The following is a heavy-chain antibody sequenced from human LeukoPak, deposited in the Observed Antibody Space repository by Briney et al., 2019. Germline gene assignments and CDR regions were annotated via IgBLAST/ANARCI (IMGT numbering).Heavy chain of an antibody. Sequence: GGSLRLSCAASGFTFSNYGMHWVRQAPGKGLEWVAVISYDGSNKYYADSVKGRFTISRDNSKNTLYLQMNSLRTEDTAVYYCAKCGVHYDILTGYLSWGQGTLVTASS. J-gene: IGHJ4*02. V-gene: IGHV3-30*18. D-gene: IGHD3-9*01. CDR1: GFTFSNYG. CDR2: ISYDGSNK. CDR3: AKCGVHYDILTGYLS.